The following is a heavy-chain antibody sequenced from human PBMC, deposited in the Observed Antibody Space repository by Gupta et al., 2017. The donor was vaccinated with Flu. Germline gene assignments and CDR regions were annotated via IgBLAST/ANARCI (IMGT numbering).Heavy chain of an antibody. Sequence: QVHLVESGGGVVQPGRSLRLSCEASGFTFSSYGMDWVRQAPGKGLEWVAVIPYDGRSKYYADSVKGRFTISRDDSKNTIYLQMNSLRAEDTAVYYCAKDLEASFNYYYYMDVWGKGTTVTVSS. J-gene: IGHJ6*03. V-gene: IGHV3-30*18. CDR3: AKDLEASFNYYYYMDV. CDR2: IPYDGRSK. CDR1: GFTFSSYG. D-gene: IGHD6-6*01.